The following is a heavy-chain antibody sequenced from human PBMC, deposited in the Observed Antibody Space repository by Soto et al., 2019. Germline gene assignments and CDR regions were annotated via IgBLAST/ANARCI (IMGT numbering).Heavy chain of an antibody. Sequence: QVQLQESGPGLVKPSETLSLTCTVSGGSISSYYWSWIRQPPGKGLEWIGFIYYSGSTNYNPSLKCRAPISVEMSKNRHSLRLSSVTAADTALYYCAGRLTLAPTTGDGFDIWGQGTMVTVSS. CDR1: GGSISSYY. CDR2: IYYSGST. J-gene: IGHJ3*02. D-gene: IGHD1-26*01. CDR3: AGRLTLAPTTGDGFDI. V-gene: IGHV4-59*01.